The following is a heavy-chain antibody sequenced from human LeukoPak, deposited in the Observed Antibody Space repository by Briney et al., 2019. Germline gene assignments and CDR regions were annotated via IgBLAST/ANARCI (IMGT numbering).Heavy chain of an antibody. V-gene: IGHV4-61*02. CDR2: IYTSGST. Sequence: SETLSLTCTVSGGSISSGSYYWSWIRQPAGKGLEWIGRIYTSGSTNYNPSLKRRVTIPVDTSKNHCSLKLSSVTAADTPVYYCARERRYVILFSMDAFDIWGQGTMVSVSS. D-gene: IGHD3-9*01. CDR1: GGSISSGSYY. CDR3: ARERRYVILFSMDAFDI. J-gene: IGHJ3*02.